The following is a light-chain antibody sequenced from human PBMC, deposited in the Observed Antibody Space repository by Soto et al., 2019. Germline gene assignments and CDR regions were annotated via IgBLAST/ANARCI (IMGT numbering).Light chain of an antibody. CDR3: MQGTHRRT. CDR2: LGS. CDR1: RSLLHSNGYNY. Sequence: DIVMTQSPLSLPVTPGEPASISCRSSRSLLHSNGYNYLDWYLQKPGKSPKLLIYLGSNPASGVPDRLSGSGSGTDFTLKISRVEAEDVGVYYCMQGTHRRTFGQGTKVDIK. V-gene: IGKV2-28*01. J-gene: IGKJ1*01.